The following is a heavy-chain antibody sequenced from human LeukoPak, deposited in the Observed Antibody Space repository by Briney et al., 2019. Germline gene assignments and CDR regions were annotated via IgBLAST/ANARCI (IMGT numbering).Heavy chain of an antibody. CDR3: ARDIRRGLAVAGLFDS. V-gene: IGHV3-30*01. J-gene: IGHJ4*02. D-gene: IGHD6-19*01. CDR2: VSYDGRNK. CDR1: EFTFSNYP. Sequence: GGSLRLSCVASEFTFSNYPIHWLRQAPGKGLEWVAVVSYDGRNKYYADSVKGRFTISRDNSRNTASLQMISLRVEDTALYYCARDIRRGLAVAGLFDSWGQGNLVTVSS.